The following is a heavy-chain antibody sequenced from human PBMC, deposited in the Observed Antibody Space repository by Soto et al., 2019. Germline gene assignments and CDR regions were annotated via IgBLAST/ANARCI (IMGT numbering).Heavy chain of an antibody. J-gene: IGHJ3*02. CDR1: GFTFSRYG. D-gene: IGHD2-15*01. V-gene: IGHV3-33*01. CDR3: ARLFCSASSCYSVGGFDI. CDR2: VWFDVSDK. Sequence: PGWSLRLSCAASGFTFSRYGMHWVRQAPGKGLEWVALVWFDVSDKYSSDSVTGRFTISRDNSKNTLYLQMNSLRAEDTAVYYCARLFCSASSCYSVGGFDIWGQGTMVTVSS.